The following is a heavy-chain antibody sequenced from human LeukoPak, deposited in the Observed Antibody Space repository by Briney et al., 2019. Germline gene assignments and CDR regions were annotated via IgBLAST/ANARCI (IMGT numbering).Heavy chain of an antibody. D-gene: IGHD3-16*02. V-gene: IGHV1-2*02. CDR1: GYTFTGYY. Sequence: GASVKVSCKASGYTFTGYYMHWVRQAPGQGLEYMGWINLNSGATNYAQKFQGRVTMTSDTSISTAYMELSRLRSDDTAVYYCARGDMIMFGGAISAFDYWGQGTLVTVSS. J-gene: IGHJ4*02. CDR2: INLNSGAT. CDR3: ARGDMIMFGGAISAFDY.